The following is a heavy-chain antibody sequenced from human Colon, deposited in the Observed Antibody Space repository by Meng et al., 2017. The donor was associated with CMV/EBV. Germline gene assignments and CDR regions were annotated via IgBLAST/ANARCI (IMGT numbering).Heavy chain of an antibody. V-gene: IGHV3-53*01. Sequence: GESLKISCAASGPNVSTNYMNWVRQPPGKRLEWVSVINRGGYANYADSVKGRFTISRDNSKNTLYLQMNSLRAEDTAVYYCAKDDYWGQGTLVTVSS. CDR1: GPNVSTNY. CDR2: INRGGYA. CDR3: AKDDY. J-gene: IGHJ4*02.